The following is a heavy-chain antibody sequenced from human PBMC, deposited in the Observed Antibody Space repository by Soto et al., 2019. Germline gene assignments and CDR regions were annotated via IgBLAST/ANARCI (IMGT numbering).Heavy chain of an antibody. Sequence: GGSLRLSCAASGFTFSSYGMHWVRQAPGKGLEWVAVISHDGSNKYYADSVKGRFTISRDNSKNTLYLQMNSLRAEDTAVYYCAKVITFGGVIAAIDYWGQGTLVTVSS. CDR2: ISHDGSNK. J-gene: IGHJ4*02. D-gene: IGHD3-16*02. CDR1: GFTFSSYG. V-gene: IGHV3-30*18. CDR3: AKVITFGGVIAAIDY.